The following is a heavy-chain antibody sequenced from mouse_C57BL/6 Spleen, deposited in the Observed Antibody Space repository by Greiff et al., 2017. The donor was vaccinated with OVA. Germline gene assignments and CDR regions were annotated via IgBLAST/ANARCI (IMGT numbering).Heavy chain of an antibody. D-gene: IGHD1-1*01. Sequence: EVQLQQSGPELVKPGASVKISCKASGYTFTDYYMNWVKQSHGKSLEWIGDINPNNGGTSYNQKFKGKATLTVDKSSSTAYMELRSLTSEDSAVYYCARKGYYYGSSPWFAYWGQGTLVTVSA. J-gene: IGHJ3*01. CDR3: ARKGYYYGSSPWFAY. CDR1: GYTFTDYY. V-gene: IGHV1-26*01. CDR2: INPNNGGT.